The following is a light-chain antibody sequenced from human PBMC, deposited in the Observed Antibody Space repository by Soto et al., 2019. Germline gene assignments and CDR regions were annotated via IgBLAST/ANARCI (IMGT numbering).Light chain of an antibody. CDR1: QTISSW. CDR2: KAS. J-gene: IGKJ5*01. Sequence: DIQMTQSASTLSGSVGDRVTITCRASQTISSWLAWYQQKPGKAPKVLIYKASSLKSGVPSRFSGSGSGTEFTLTISSLQPDDFATYYCQQYNSYSITFGQGTRLEI. V-gene: IGKV1-5*03. CDR3: QQYNSYSIT.